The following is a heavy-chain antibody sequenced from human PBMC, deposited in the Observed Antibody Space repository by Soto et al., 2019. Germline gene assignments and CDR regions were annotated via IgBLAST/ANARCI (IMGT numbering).Heavy chain of an antibody. Sequence: ASVKVSCKASGYTFTSYGISWVRQAPGQGLEWMGWISAYNGNTNYAQKLQGRVTMTTDTSTSTAYMELRSLRSDDTAVYYCARDPALSGSYRTGGFDYWGQGTLVTVSS. CDR2: ISAYNGNT. CDR3: ARDPALSGSYRTGGFDY. CDR1: GYTFTSYG. V-gene: IGHV1-18*01. D-gene: IGHD1-26*01. J-gene: IGHJ4*02.